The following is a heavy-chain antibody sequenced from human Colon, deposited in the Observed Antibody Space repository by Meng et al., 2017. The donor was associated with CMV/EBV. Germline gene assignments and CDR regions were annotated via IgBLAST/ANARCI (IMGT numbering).Heavy chain of an antibody. V-gene: IGHV1-2*02. CDR1: GYRFTGYY. Sequence: QVERVQSGAEMRMPGASVKVSCKASGYRFTGYYRPWVRQAPGQGLEWMGWMDPTTGRTDYAQKFQGTVTMTRDTSISTAYLELSRLTSDDTAVYYCASHSSYVWGSHHWGQGTLVTVSS. D-gene: IGHD3-16*01. CDR2: MDPTTGRT. J-gene: IGHJ1*01. CDR3: ASHSSYVWGSHH.